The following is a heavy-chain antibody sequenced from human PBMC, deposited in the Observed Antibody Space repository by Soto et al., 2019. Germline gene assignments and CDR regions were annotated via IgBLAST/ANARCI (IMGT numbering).Heavy chain of an antibody. D-gene: IGHD2-21*02. J-gene: IGHJ4*02. CDR2: ISGSAGRT. CDR3: AKAVVVVTANPLDY. V-gene: IGHV3-23*01. Sequence: EVQLLESGGGLVQPGGSLRLSCAASGFTFSTYPMSWVRKGPGKGLEWVSAISGSAGRTYYTDSVKGRFTISRANSKNTLYLQMNRLRAEDTAVYYCAKAVVVVTANPLDYWGQGTLVTVSS. CDR1: GFTFSTYP.